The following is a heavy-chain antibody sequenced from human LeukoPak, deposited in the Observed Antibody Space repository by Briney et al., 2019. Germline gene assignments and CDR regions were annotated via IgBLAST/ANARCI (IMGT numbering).Heavy chain of an antibody. CDR2: IKQDGSEK. Sequence: PGGSLRLSCAASGFTFSSYWMSWVRQAPGKGLEWVANIKQDGSEKYYVDSVKGRFTISRDNAKNSLYLQMNSLRAEDTAVYYCAKEGRAYYYGSGSYYNFDYWGQGTLVTVSS. D-gene: IGHD3-10*01. CDR1: GFTFSSYW. CDR3: AKEGRAYYYGSGSYYNFDY. V-gene: IGHV3-7*01. J-gene: IGHJ4*02.